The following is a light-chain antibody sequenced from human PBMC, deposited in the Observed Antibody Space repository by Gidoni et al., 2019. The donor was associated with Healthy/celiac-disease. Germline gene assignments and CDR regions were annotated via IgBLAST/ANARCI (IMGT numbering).Light chain of an antibody. Sequence: QSALTQPASVSGSPGQSITISCTGTSSDVGGYNYVSWYQQHPGKAPKLMIYDVSNRPSGVSNRISGLQAEDEADYYCSSYTSSSTPVVFGGGTKLT. J-gene: IGLJ2*01. CDR2: DVS. CDR3: SSYTSSSTPVV. CDR1: SSDVGGYNY. V-gene: IGLV2-14*01.